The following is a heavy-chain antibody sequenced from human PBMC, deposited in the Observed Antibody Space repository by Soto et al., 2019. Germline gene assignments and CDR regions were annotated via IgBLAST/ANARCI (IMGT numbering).Heavy chain of an antibody. CDR3: TRDPRNYYDSIGSANWFDP. CDR1: GFTFSGSA. Sequence: PGGSLRLSCAASGFTFSGSAMHGVRQASGKGLEWVGRIRSKTNSYATAYAASVKGRFTISRDDSKDTAYLQMNSLKTEDTAVYYCTRDPRNYYDSIGSANWFDPWGQGTLVTVSS. J-gene: IGHJ5*02. V-gene: IGHV3-73*01. CDR2: IRSKTNSYAT. D-gene: IGHD3-22*01.